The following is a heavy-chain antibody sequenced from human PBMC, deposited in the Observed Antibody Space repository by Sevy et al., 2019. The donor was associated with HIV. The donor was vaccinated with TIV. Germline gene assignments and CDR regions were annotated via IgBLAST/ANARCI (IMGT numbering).Heavy chain of an antibody. J-gene: IGHJ4*02. Sequence: SETLSLTCTVSGGSISSSSYYWGWIRQPPGKGLEWIGNIYYRGSTYYNPSLKSRITVSVDTSKNQFSLKLGSVTAADTAVYYCARDNGGYYFDYWGLGTLVTVSS. V-gene: IGHV4-39*01. CDR1: GGSISSSSYY. D-gene: IGHD3-22*01. CDR3: ARDNGGYYFDY. CDR2: IYYRGST.